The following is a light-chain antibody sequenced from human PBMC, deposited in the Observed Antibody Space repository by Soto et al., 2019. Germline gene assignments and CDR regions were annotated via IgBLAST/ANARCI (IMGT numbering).Light chain of an antibody. V-gene: IGLV1-44*01. Sequence: QSVLTQPPSASGTPGQRVTISCSGSSSNIGSQTVNWYQQLPGTAPKLLIYSYNQRPSGVPDRFSGSRSGTSASLAISGLQSEDEADYYCSAWDDSRNGRVFGGGTKLTVL. J-gene: IGLJ2*01. CDR1: SSNIGSQT. CDR3: SAWDDSRNGRV. CDR2: SYN.